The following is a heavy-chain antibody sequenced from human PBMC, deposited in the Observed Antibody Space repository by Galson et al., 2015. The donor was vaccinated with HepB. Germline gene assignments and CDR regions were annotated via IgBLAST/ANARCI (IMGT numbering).Heavy chain of an antibody. Sequence: SLRLSCAASGFTFSSYWMSWVRQAPGKGLEWVANIKQDGSEKYYVDSVKGRFTISRDNAKNSLYLQMNSLRAEDTAVYYCARVEGIAAADIPWGHAFDIWGQGTMVTVSS. CDR1: GFTFSSYW. CDR2: IKQDGSEK. D-gene: IGHD6-13*01. CDR3: ARVEGIAAADIPWGHAFDI. J-gene: IGHJ3*02. V-gene: IGHV3-7*03.